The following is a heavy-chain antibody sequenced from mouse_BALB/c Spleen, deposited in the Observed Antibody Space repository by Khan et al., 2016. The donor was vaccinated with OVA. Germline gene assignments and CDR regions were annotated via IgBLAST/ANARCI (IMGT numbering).Heavy chain of an antibody. Sequence: EVQLQESGPGLVKPSQSLSLTCTVTGYSITSDYAWNLIRQFPGNKLEWMGFISYSGNTKYNPSLKSRFSFTRDTSKNQFFLQLNSVTTEDTATYYCARVYGGDFDYWGQGTSLTVSS. V-gene: IGHV3-2*02. CDR3: ARVYGGDFDY. D-gene: IGHD1-1*01. CDR1: GYSITSDYA. J-gene: IGHJ2*02. CDR2: ISYSGNT.